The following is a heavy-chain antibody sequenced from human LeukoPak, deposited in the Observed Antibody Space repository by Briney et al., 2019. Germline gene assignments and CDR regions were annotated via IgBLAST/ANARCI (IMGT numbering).Heavy chain of an antibody. V-gene: IGHV3-33*01. Sequence: GGSLRLSCAASGFIFSNYGMHWGRQAPGKGLEWVALICHDGSNKYYADSVKGRFTISRDNAKNTLYLQMNSLRAEDTAVYYCARDLEYVSSSGLGIWGEGTLVSVSS. D-gene: IGHD6-6*01. J-gene: IGHJ4*02. CDR3: ARDLEYVSSSGLGI. CDR2: ICHDGSNK. CDR1: GFIFSNYG.